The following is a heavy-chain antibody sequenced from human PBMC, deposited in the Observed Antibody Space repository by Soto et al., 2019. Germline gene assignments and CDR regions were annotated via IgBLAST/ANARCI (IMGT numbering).Heavy chain of an antibody. D-gene: IGHD3-16*01. V-gene: IGHV3-7*01. CDR2: IKQDGSEK. CDR1: GFTFSSYW. J-gene: IGHJ4*02. CDR3: ARQGGMITFGGEGPFDY. Sequence: GGSLRLSCAASGFTFSSYWMSWVRQAPGKGLEWVANIKQDGSEKYYVDSVKGRFTISRDNAKNSLYLQMNSLRAEDTAVYYCARQGGMITFGGEGPFDYWGQGTLVTVS.